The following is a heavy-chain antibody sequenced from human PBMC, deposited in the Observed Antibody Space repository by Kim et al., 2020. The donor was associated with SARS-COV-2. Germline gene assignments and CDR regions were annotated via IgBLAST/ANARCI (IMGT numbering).Heavy chain of an antibody. D-gene: IGHD2-21*02. CDR2: ISSSTTTI. CDR3: ARYDLAYCGGDCYPNWFDP. Sequence: GGSLRLSCAASGFTFSSYSMNWVRQAPGKGLEWVSYISSSTTTIYYADSVKGRFTISRDNAKNSLYLQMNSLRAEDTAVYYCARYDLAYCGGDCYPNWFDPWGQGTLVTVSS. V-gene: IGHV3-48*04. J-gene: IGHJ5*02. CDR1: GFTFSSYS.